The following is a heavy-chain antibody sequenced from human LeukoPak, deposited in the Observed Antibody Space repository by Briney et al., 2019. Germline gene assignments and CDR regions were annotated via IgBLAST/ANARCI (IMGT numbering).Heavy chain of an antibody. CDR1: GFTVSDNY. V-gene: IGHV3-66*01. Sequence: GGSLRLSCAASGFTVSDNYMSWVRQAPEKGLEWVSVLYSGGTTYYADPVKGRFTISRDNSKNTLYLQMSSLRAEDTAVYYCVRDRWPGLGDFWGQGTTVTVSS. D-gene: IGHD6-19*01. CDR2: LYSGGTT. CDR3: VRDRWPGLGDF. J-gene: IGHJ6*02.